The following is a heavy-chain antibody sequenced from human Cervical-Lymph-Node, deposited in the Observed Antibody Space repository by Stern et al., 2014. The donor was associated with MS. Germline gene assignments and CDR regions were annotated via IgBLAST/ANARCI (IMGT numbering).Heavy chain of an antibody. Sequence: VHLVESGGGVVQPGRSLKLSCVASGFTFSDYAMHWVRQAPGKGLEWVTVLSSDGSNEYYADSVKGRFTISRDNSNNAVFLQMNSLRPEDTAFYYCARDVVDGVGYFDLWGRGTLVAVSS. CDR3: ARDVVDGVGYFDL. D-gene: IGHD2-21*01. CDR1: GFTFSDYA. CDR2: LSSDGSNE. J-gene: IGHJ2*01. V-gene: IGHV3-30-3*01.